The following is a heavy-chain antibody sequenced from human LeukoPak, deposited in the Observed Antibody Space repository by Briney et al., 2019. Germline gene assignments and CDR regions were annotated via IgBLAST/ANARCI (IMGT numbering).Heavy chain of an antibody. V-gene: IGHV3-23*01. CDR2: ISGSDDNT. CDR3: ANDFDH. CDR1: GFTFNNYA. J-gene: IGHJ4*02. Sequence: AGGSLRRSCAASGFTFNNYAMSWVRQAPGKGLEWVSTISGSDDNTYYADSVKGRFTISRDISKNTLYLQMNSLRADDTAVYYCANDFDHWGQGTLVTVSS.